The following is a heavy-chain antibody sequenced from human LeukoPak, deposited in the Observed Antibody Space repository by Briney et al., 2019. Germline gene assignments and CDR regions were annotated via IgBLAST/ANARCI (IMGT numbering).Heavy chain of an antibody. V-gene: IGHV3-21*01. Sequence: PGGSLRLSCKASGFTFSSYSMNWVRQAPGKGLEWVSSISRTSTYIYYADSVEGRFTISRDNSKNTLYLQMNSLRAEDTAVYYCARVEEMATGGAFDIWGQGTMVTVSS. CDR1: GFTFSSYS. D-gene: IGHD5-24*01. J-gene: IGHJ3*02. CDR2: ISRTSTYI. CDR3: ARVEEMATGGAFDI.